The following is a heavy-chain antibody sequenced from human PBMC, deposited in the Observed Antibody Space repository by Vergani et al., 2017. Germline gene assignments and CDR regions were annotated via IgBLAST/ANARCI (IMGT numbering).Heavy chain of an antibody. D-gene: IGHD3-9*01. CDR1: GYTFTSYY. Sequence: QVQLVQSGAEVKKPGASVKVSCKASGYTFTSYYMHWVRQAPGQGLEWMGIINPSGGSTSYAQKFQGRVTMTRDTSTSTVYMELSSLRSEDTAVYYCARDPPGTGYFEHGLSSKXFDLWGRGTLVTVSS. CDR3: ARDPPGTGYFEHGLSSKXFDL. J-gene: IGHJ2*01. V-gene: IGHV1-46*01. CDR2: INPSGGST.